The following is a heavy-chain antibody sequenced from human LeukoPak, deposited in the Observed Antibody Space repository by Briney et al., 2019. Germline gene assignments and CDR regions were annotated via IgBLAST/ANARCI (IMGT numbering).Heavy chain of an antibody. CDR3: ARVGARRDGYNYFDS. V-gene: IGHV1-46*01. CDR1: GYTFTSYY. Sequence: GASVKVSCKASGYTFTSYYMHWVRQAPGQGLEWMGIINPSGGSTSYAQKFQGRVTMTRDTSTSTVYMELSSLRSEDTAVYYCARVGARRDGYNYFDSWGQGTLVTVSS. J-gene: IGHJ4*02. CDR2: INPSGGST. D-gene: IGHD5-24*01.